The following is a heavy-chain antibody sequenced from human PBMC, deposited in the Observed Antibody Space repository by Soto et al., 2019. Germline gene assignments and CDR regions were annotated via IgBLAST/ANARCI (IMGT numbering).Heavy chain of an antibody. J-gene: IGHJ6*02. D-gene: IGHD3-10*01. CDR2: INPSGGST. V-gene: IGHV1-46*01. CDR1: GYTFTSYY. CDR3: ARDLGLGVSGSYSLTPYYYYYYGMDV. Sequence: ASVKVSCKASGYTFTSYYMHWVRQAPGQGLEWMGIINPSGGSTSYAQKFQGRVTMTRDTSTSTVYMELSSLRSEDTAVYYCARDLGLGVSGSYSLTPYYYYYYGMDVGGQGTTVTVSS.